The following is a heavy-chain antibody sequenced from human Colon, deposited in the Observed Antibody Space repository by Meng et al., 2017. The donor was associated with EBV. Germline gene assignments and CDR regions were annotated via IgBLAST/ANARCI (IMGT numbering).Heavy chain of an antibody. V-gene: IGHV3-11*01. CDR1: GFNFNDYY. CDR3: ARDLGGPRDY. CDR2: ISKMGDGI. J-gene: IGHJ4*02. D-gene: IGHD6-25*01. Sequence: LVGSGGGFVKPGGSLSLSCAASGFNFNDYYMTWLLQAPGKGLEWVAFISKMGDGISYAESVRGRFTISRDSATHSLYLQMISLRAEDTAVYYCARDLGGPRDYWGQGTLVTVSS.